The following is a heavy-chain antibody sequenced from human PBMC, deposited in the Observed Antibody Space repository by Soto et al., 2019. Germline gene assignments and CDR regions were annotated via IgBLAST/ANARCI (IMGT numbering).Heavy chain of an antibody. D-gene: IGHD3-22*01. Sequence: GGSLRLSCAASGFTFSSYSMNWVRQAPGKGLEWVSSISSSSSYIYYADSVKGRFTISRDNAKNSLYLQMNSLRAEDTAVYYCATNYYDSSGEVDYWGQGTLVTVSS. CDR2: ISSSSSYI. V-gene: IGHV3-21*01. J-gene: IGHJ4*02. CDR3: ATNYYDSSGEVDY. CDR1: GFTFSSYS.